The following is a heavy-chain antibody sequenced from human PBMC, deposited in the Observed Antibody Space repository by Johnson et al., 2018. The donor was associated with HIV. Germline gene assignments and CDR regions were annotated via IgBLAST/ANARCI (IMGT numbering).Heavy chain of an antibody. V-gene: IGHV3-30*02. Sequence: QVQLVESGGGLVKPGGSLRLSCAASGFTFSNAWMSWIRQAPGKGLEWVAFIRYDETEKYYADSVKGRFTISRDNSKSTLFLHMNTLRVEDTAVYYCATPTGSDAFDVWGQGTLVTVSS. CDR3: ATPTGSDAFDV. J-gene: IGHJ3*01. CDR1: GFTFSNAW. D-gene: IGHD1-1*01. CDR2: IRYDETEK.